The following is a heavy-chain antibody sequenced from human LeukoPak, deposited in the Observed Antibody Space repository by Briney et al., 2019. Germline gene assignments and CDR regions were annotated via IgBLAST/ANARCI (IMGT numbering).Heavy chain of an antibody. J-gene: IGHJ6*03. Sequence: ASVKVSCKASGYTFTSYDINWVRQATGQGLEWMGWMNPNSGSTGYAQKFQGRVTITRNTSISTAYMELSSLRSEDTAVYYCARGVSGYYYYYMDVWGKGTTVTVSS. D-gene: IGHD3-10*01. CDR1: GYTFTSYD. CDR3: ARGVSGYYYYYMDV. V-gene: IGHV1-8*03. CDR2: MNPNSGST.